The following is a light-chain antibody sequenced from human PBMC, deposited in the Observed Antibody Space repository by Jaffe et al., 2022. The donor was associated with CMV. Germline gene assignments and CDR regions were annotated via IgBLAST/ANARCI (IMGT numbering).Light chain of an antibody. Sequence: SYELTQPPSVSVSPGQTARIACSGDVVPNQYVFWYQQKPGQAPILVIYKDTQRPSGIPERFSGSSSGATVTLTISGVQAEDEADYYCQSAHTFGRTPWVFGGGTKLTVL. CDR3: QSAHTFGRTPWV. CDR2: KDT. CDR1: VVPNQY. V-gene: IGLV3-25*03. J-gene: IGLJ3*02.